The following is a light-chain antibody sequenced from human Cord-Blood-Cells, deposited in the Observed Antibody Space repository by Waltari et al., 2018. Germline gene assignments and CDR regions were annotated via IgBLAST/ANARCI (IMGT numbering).Light chain of an antibody. V-gene: IGLV2-14*01. CDR1: SSHVGGYNY. CDR3: SSYTSSSNWV. J-gene: IGLJ3*02. CDR2: DVS. Sequence: QSALTQPASVSGSPGQSITISCPGTSSHVGGYNYVSWYQQHPGKAPKLMIYDVSKRPSGVSNRFSGSKSGNTASLTISGLQAEDEADYYCSSYTSSSNWVFGGGTKLTVL.